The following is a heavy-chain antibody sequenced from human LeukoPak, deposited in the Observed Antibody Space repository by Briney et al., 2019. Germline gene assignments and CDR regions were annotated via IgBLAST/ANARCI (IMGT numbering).Heavy chain of an antibody. D-gene: IGHD2-2*02. CDR1: GFTFTTYA. CDR2: ISGSGGST. CDR3: ARRSRYCSSTSCYRSVDTAMVNYYYYGMDV. V-gene: IGHV3-23*01. Sequence: PGGSLRLSCAASGFTFTTYAMSWVCQAPGKGLEWVSGISGSGGSTYYADSVKGRFTISRDNSKNTLYLQMNSLRAEDTAVYYCARRSRYCSSTSCYRSVDTAMVNYYYYGMDVWGQGTTVTVSS. J-gene: IGHJ6*02.